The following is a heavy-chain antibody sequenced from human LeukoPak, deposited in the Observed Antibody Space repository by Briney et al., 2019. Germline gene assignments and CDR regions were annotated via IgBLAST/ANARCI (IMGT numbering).Heavy chain of an antibody. J-gene: IGHJ6*02. CDR3: ARSPMGIYTFDV. CDR1: GFSFGNYV. Sequence: GGSLRLSCAASGFSFGNYVMHWVRQAPGKGLEWVAVISSDGSSEFYADPVKGRFTISRDNFESTPHLRMDRLRVDDTAVFYCARSPMGIYTFDVWGQGTTVTVSS. CDR2: ISSDGSSE. D-gene: IGHD2/OR15-2a*01. V-gene: IGHV3-30*04.